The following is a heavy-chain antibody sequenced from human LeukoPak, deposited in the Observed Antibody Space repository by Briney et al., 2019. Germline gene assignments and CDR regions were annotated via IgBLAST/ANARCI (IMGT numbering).Heavy chain of an antibody. CDR3: ARADSSSWYGPYLFDY. CDR1: GYTFTSYD. D-gene: IGHD6-13*01. V-gene: IGHV1-8*01. Sequence: ASVKVSCKASGYTFTSYDINWVRQATGQGLEWMGWMNPNSGNTGYAQKFQGRVTMTRNTSISTAYMELSSLRSEDMAVYYCARADSSSWYGPYLFDYWGQGTLVTVSS. CDR2: MNPNSGNT. J-gene: IGHJ4*02.